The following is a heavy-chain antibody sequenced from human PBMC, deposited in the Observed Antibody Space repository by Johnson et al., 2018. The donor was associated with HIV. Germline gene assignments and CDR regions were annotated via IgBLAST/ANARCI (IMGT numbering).Heavy chain of an antibody. V-gene: IGHV3-30*03. CDR3: ARKGYAFDL. CDR1: GFTFSSYG. J-gene: IGHJ3*01. CDR2: ISYDGSNK. Sequence: QVQLVESGGGVVRPGGSLRLSCAASGFTFSSYGMHWVRQAPGKGLEWVAVISYDGSNKYYADSVKGRFTISRDNAKNSLYLQMTILRAEDTAIYYCARKGYAFDLWGQGTMVTVSS.